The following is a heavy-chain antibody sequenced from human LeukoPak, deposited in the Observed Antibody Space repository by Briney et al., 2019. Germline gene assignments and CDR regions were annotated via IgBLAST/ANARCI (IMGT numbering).Heavy chain of an antibody. CDR2: IWYDGTTK. CDR3: STEDVSGSFDY. J-gene: IGHJ4*02. Sequence: GGSLRLSCAASGFTFSSYGMHWVRQAPGQGLEWVAVIWYDGTTKYYADSVKGRFTISRDNSKNTLYLQMNSLSVGDTAVYFCSTEDVSGSFDYWGQGTPVTVSS. D-gene: IGHD3-10*01. CDR1: GFTFSSYG. V-gene: IGHV3-33*01.